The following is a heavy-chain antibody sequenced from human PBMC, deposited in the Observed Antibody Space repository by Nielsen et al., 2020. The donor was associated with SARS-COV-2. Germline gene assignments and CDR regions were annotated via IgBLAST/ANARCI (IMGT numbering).Heavy chain of an antibody. CDR1: GFTFSSYD. CDR3: AKDMGATRRFFDY. Sequence: GESLKISCAASGFTFSSYDMHWVRQAPGKGLEWVAVISYDGSNKYYADSVKGRFTISRDNSKNTLYLQMNSLRAEDTAVYYCAKDMGATRRFFDYWGQGTLVTVSS. CDR2: ISYDGSNK. J-gene: IGHJ4*02. V-gene: IGHV3-30*18. D-gene: IGHD1-26*01.